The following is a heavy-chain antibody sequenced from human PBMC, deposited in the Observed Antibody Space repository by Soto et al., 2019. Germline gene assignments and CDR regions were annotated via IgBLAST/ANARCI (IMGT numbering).Heavy chain of an antibody. J-gene: IGHJ6*01. D-gene: IGHD3-16*02. CDR2: IYSGGST. V-gene: IGHV3-53*01. Sequence: PGGSLRLSCAASGFTVSSNYMSWVRQAPGKGLEWVSVIYSGGSTYYADSVKGRFTISRDNSKNTLYLQMNSLRAEDTAVYYCARVFRGLISYYGMDVWGQRTTVTVS. CDR3: ARVFRGLISYYGMDV. CDR1: GFTVSSNY.